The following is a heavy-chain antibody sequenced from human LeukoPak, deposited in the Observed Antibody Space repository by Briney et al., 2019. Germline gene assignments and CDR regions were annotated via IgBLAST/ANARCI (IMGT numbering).Heavy chain of an antibody. J-gene: IGHJ2*01. CDR1: GDFISGSNW. CDR2: IFHSGST. D-gene: IGHD2-21*01. V-gene: IGHV4-4*02. Sequence: SETLSLTCTISGDFISGSNWWGWVRLPPGKGLEWIGEIFHSGSTNYNPSLRSRVTFSLDTSKNQFSLKLNSVTAADTAVYYCARVGLGWCSGCLWYFDLWGRGTLVTVSS. CDR3: ARVGLGWCSGCLWYFDL.